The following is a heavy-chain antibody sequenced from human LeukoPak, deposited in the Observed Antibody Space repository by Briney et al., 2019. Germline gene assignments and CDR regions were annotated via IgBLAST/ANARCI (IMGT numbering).Heavy chain of an antibody. CDR1: AYSISSGYY. J-gene: IGHJ4*02. CDR2: IYHSGST. CDR3: ARVGPRGSYGFDY. D-gene: IGHD5-18*01. Sequence: SETLSLTCAVSAYSISSGYYWGWIRQPPGKGLEWIGSIYHSGSTYYNPSLKSRVTISVDTSKNQFALKLSSVTAADTAVYYCARVGPRGSYGFDYWGQGTLVTVSS. V-gene: IGHV4-38-2*01.